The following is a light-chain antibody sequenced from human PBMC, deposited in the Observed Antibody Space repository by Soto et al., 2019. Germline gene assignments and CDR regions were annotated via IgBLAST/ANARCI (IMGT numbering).Light chain of an antibody. Sequence: EIVLTQSPGTLSVSPGERATLSCRASETISSNLLAWYHQKPGQAPSLLIYGTSSRATGIPDRFSGSGSGTDFTLTISRLEPEDFAIYYCQQYASWTFGQGTKVEIK. CDR2: GTS. V-gene: IGKV3-20*01. CDR3: QQYASWT. J-gene: IGKJ1*01. CDR1: ETISSNL.